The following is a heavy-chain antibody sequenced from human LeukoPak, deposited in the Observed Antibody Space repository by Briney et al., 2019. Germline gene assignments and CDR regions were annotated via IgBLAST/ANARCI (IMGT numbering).Heavy chain of an antibody. D-gene: IGHD4-17*01. CDR2: ISGSGGST. J-gene: IGHJ3*02. CDR3: AKDHYGDYFSTGAFDI. CDR1: GFTFSSFD. V-gene: IGHV3-23*01. Sequence: GGSLRLSCAASGFTFSSFDMSWVRQAPGEGLEWVSAISGSGGSTYNADSVKGRFTISRDNSRNTMYLQMNSLRAEDTAVYYCAKDHYGDYFSTGAFDIWGQGTTVIVSS.